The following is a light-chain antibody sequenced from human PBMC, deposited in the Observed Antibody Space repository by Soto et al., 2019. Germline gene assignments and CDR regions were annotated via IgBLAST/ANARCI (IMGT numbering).Light chain of an antibody. CDR3: QQYNKWPLT. V-gene: IGKV3-15*01. J-gene: IGKJ1*01. CDR1: QSVSST. Sequence: EIVMTQSPGTLSASPGERATLSCRASQSVSSTLAWYQQKPCQAPRLPIYAVFTKATGIPARFSGSGSGTEFSLTVSSLESGAFGVDYCQQYNKWPLTFGQGTKVEVK. CDR2: AVF.